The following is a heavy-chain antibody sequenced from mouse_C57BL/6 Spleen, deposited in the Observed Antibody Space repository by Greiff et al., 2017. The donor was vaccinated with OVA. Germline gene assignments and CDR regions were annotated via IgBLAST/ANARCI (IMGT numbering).Heavy chain of an antibody. CDR1: GYTFTTYP. V-gene: IGHV1-47*01. CDR3: AVLYYSGSSYLDY. D-gene: IGHD1-1*01. J-gene: IGHJ2*01. Sequence: VQGVESGAELVKPGASVKMSCKASGYTFTTYPIEWMKQNHGKSLEWIGNFHPYNDDTKYNEKFKGKATLTVEKSSSTVYLELSRLTSDDSAVFYCAVLYYSGSSYLDYWGQGTTLTVSS. CDR2: FHPYNDDT.